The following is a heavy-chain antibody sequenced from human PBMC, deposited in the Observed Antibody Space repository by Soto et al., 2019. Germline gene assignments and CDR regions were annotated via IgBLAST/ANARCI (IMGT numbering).Heavy chain of an antibody. CDR1: GGTFSSYA. Sequence: SVKVSCKASGGTFSSYAISWVRQAPGQGLEWMGGIIPIFGTANYAQKFQGRVTITADKSTSTAYMELSSLRSEDTAVYYCARGKGWSNSYYYGMDVWGQGTTVTVSS. J-gene: IGHJ6*02. CDR3: ARGKGWSNSYYYGMDV. CDR2: IIPIFGTA. V-gene: IGHV1-69*06.